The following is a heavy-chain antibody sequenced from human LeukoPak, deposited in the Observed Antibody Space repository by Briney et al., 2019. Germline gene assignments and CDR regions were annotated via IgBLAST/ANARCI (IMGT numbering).Heavy chain of an antibody. V-gene: IGHV1-2*02. CDR3: ARDADTAMVGGY. J-gene: IGHJ4*02. D-gene: IGHD5-18*01. CDR2: INPNSGGT. CDR1: GYTFTGYY. Sequence: ASVKVSCKASGYTFTGYYMHWVRQAPGQGLEWMGWINPNSGGTNYARKFQGRVTMTRDTSISTAYMELSRLRSDDTAVYYCARDADTAMVGGYWGQGTLVTVSS.